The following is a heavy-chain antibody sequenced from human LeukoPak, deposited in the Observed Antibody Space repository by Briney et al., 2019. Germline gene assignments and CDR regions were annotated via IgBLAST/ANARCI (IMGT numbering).Heavy chain of an antibody. CDR1: GYTFTGYY. V-gene: IGHV1-2*02. Sequence: ASVKVSCKASGYTFTGYYMHWVRQAPGQGLEWMGWINPNSGDTNYAQKFQGRVSMTRDSSISTAYMDLSDLRSDDTAVYSCARGRNIEMTTMSGGSDYWGQGTLVTVSS. CDR3: ARGRNIEMTTMSGGSDY. J-gene: IGHJ4*02. D-gene: IGHD5-24*01. CDR2: INPNSGDT.